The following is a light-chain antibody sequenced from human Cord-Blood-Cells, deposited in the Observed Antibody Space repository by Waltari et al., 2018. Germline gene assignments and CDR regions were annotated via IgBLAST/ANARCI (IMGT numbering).Light chain of an antibody. J-gene: IGLJ3*02. CDR1: SGSIASNY. CDR3: QSYDSSNWV. Sequence: NFMLTQPHSVSESPGKTVTISCTRRSGSIASNYVPSYQQRPGSSPTTVIYEDNQRPSGVPDRFSGSIDSSSNSASLTISGLKTEDEADYYCQSYDSSNWVFGGGTKLTVL. V-gene: IGLV6-57*01. CDR2: EDN.